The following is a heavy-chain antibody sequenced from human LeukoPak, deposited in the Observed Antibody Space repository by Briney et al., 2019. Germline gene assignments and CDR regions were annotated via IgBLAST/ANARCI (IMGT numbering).Heavy chain of an antibody. D-gene: IGHD6-19*01. CDR1: GFTFSSYS. CDR3: ARGYSSGWFDY. V-gene: IGHV3-21*01. Sequence: PGGSLRLSCAASGFTFSSYSMNWVSQAPGKGLEWVSSISSSSSYIYYADSVKGRFTISRDNAKNALYLQMNSLRAEDTAVYYCARGYSSGWFDYWGQGTLVTVSS. J-gene: IGHJ4*02. CDR2: ISSSSSYI.